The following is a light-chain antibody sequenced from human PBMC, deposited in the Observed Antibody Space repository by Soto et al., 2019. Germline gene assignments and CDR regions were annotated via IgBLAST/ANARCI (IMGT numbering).Light chain of an antibody. Sequence: LTQPASVSDSPGQSITISCTGTSSYVGGSNHVSWYQQHPGKAPKLMIYDVTNRPSGVSHRFSGSKSGSTASLIISGLQAEDEADYYCVSFTSSTTYVFGTGTKVTVL. J-gene: IGLJ1*01. V-gene: IGLV2-14*01. CDR2: DVT. CDR3: VSFTSSTTYV. CDR1: SSYVGGSNH.